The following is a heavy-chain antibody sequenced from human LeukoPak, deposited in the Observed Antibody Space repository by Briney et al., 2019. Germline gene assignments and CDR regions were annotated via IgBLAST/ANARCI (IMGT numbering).Heavy chain of an antibody. V-gene: IGHV3-7*01. Sequence: PGGSLRLSCAASGFTFSTYWMSWVRQAPGKGPEWVANIKKDGSEKYYGDSVRGRFTISRDNAKNSLDLQMDSLRAEDTAVYYCAREAYCTDDVCYNAYYFDHWGQGTLVTVSS. J-gene: IGHJ4*02. CDR3: AREAYCTDDVCYNAYYFDH. D-gene: IGHD2-8*01. CDR1: GFTFSTYW. CDR2: IKKDGSEK.